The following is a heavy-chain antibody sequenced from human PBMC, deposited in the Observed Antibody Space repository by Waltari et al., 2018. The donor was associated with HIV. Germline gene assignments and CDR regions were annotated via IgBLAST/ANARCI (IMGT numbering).Heavy chain of an antibody. V-gene: IGHV3-53*02. D-gene: IGHD3-3*01. CDR3: ARGIRYYAP. CDR2: LEGDGTT. Sequence: EVQLVQSGGGVVSPEESVRLSCAVSGTLVSDNYMSWIRQAPGKGLEWVAVLEGDGTTYYADSVKGRFVVSRDKAKNMFFLQMDYPRGADSATYFCARGIRYYAPWGQGVLVSVS. CDR1: GTLVSDNY. J-gene: IGHJ5*02.